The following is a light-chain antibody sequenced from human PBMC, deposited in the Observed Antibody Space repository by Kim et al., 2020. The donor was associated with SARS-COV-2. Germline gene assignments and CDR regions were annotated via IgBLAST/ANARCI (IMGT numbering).Light chain of an antibody. J-gene: IGLJ2*01. Sequence: SSELTQPPSVSVSPGQTASITCSGDKLGDKYACWYQQKPGQSPVLVIYQDSKRPSGIPERFSGSNSGNTATLTISGTQAMDEADYYCQAWDSSTRGVVFGGGTQLTVL. CDR3: QAWDSSTRGVV. CDR2: QDS. CDR1: KLGDKY. V-gene: IGLV3-1*01.